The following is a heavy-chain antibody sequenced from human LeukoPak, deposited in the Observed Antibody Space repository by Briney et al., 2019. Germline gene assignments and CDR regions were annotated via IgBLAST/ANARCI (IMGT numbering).Heavy chain of an antibody. CDR2: INHSGST. D-gene: IGHD3-10*01. J-gene: IGHJ2*01. V-gene: IGHV4-34*01. CDR1: GGSFSGYY. Sequence: PSETLSLTCGVYGGSFSGYYWSWIRQPPGKGLEWIGEINHSGSTNYNPSLKSRVTISVDTSKNQFSLKLSSVTAADTAVYYCARDPTMLRGVKYWYFDLWGRGTLVTVSS. CDR3: ARDPTMLRGVKYWYFDL.